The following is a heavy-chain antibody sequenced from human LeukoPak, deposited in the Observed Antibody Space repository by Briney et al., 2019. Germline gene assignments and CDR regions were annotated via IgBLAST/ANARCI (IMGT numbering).Heavy chain of an antibody. CDR2: MNPNSGNT. J-gene: IGHJ5*02. CDR1: GYTFTSYD. V-gene: IGHV1-8*01. CDR3: ARGRRYFDWSAPNRNNWFDP. Sequence: ASVKVFCKASGYTFTSYDINWVRQATGQGLEWMGWMNPNSGNTGYAQKFQGRVTMTRNTSISTAYMELSSLRSEDTAVYYCARGRRYFDWSAPNRNNWFDPWGQGTLVTVSS. D-gene: IGHD3-9*01.